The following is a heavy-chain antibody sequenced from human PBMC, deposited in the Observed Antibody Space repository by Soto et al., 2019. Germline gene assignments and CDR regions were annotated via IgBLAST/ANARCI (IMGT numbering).Heavy chain of an antibody. J-gene: IGHJ4*02. CDR2: ISSSSSYI. CDR3: ARDRCIVVVVAAVDY. V-gene: IGHV3-21*01. D-gene: IGHD2-15*01. Sequence: EVQLVESGGGLVKPGGSLRLSCAASGFTFSSYSMNWVRQAPGKGLEWVSSISSSSSYIYYADSVKGRFTISRDNAKNSLYLQMNSLRAEDTAVYYCARDRCIVVVVAAVDYSVQGALVTVSS. CDR1: GFTFSSYS.